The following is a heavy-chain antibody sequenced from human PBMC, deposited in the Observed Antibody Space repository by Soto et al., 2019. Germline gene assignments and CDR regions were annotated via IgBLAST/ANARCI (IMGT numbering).Heavy chain of an antibody. J-gene: IGHJ5*02. CDR2: IYYSGST. CDR3: ALSRGYCSSNSCYSWSLNNFDT. V-gene: IGHV4-39*01. Sequence: SETLSLTCTVSGGSISSSSYYWGWIRQPPGKGLEWIGSIYYSGSTYYNPSLKSRVTISVDTSKNQFSLKLSSVTAADTAVYYCALSRGYCSSNSCYSWSLNNFDTWGQGTLVTVSS. CDR1: GGSISSSSYY. D-gene: IGHD2-2*01.